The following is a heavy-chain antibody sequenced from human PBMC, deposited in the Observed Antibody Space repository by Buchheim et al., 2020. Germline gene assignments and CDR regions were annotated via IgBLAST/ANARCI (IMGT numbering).Heavy chain of an antibody. CDR1: GYTFTGYY. CDR3: VTIFGVVIIGSLDY. V-gene: IGHV1-2*06. CDR2: INPNSGGT. Sequence: QVQLVQSGAEVKKPGASVKVSYKASGYTFTGYYMHWVRQAPGQELEWMGRINPNSGGTNYAQTFQGRVTMTRDTSISTAYMELSRLRSDDTAVYYCVTIFGVVIIGSLDYWGQGTL. J-gene: IGHJ4*02. D-gene: IGHD3-3*01.